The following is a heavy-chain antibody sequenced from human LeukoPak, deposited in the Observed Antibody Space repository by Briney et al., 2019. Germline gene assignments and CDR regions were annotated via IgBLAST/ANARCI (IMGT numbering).Heavy chain of an antibody. CDR2: IYSGGST. Sequence: GGSLRLSCAASGFTVSSNYMSWVRQAPGKGLEWVSVIYSGGSTYYADSVKGRFTISRDNSKNTLYLQMNSLRAEDTAVYYCAREDRDYDFWSGYYLYYYYGMDVWGQGTTVTVSS. V-gene: IGHV3-66*01. J-gene: IGHJ6*02. CDR3: AREDRDYDFWSGYYLYYYYGMDV. CDR1: GFTVSSNY. D-gene: IGHD3-3*01.